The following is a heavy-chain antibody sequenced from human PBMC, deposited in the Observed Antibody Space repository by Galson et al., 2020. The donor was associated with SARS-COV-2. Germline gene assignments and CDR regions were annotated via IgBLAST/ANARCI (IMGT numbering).Heavy chain of an antibody. CDR3: AGYDFWSASYS. CDR1: GASVTGTSYY. J-gene: IGHJ4*02. CDR2: IYSSGSA. Sequence: ASETLSLTCTVSGASVTGTSYYWNWIRQPAGKGLEWIGHIYSSGSANYNPSLKSRATISVDTSKSHFSLKLSSVTAADTAVYYCAGYDFWSASYSWGQGTLVTVSS. V-gene: IGHV4-61*09. D-gene: IGHD3-3*01.